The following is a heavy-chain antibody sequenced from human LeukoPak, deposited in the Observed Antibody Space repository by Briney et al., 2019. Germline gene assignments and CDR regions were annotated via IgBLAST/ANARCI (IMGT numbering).Heavy chain of an antibody. D-gene: IGHD4-17*01. CDR2: IKSKTDGGTT. J-gene: IGHJ4*02. V-gene: IGHV3-15*01. Sequence: PGGSLRLSCAASGFTFSNAWMSWVRQAPGKGLEWVGRIKSKTDGGTTDYAAPVKGRFSISRDDSKNTLYLQVNSLKTEDTAVYYCTTYYGDYLFGYWGQGTLVTVSS. CDR1: GFTFSNAW. CDR3: TTYYGDYLFGY.